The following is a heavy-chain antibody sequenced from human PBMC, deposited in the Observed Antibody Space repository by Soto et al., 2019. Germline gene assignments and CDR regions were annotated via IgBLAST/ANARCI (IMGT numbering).Heavy chain of an antibody. CDR3: ARGGPGGWFDP. D-gene: IGHD3-10*01. CDR1: GASIDTHY. V-gene: IGHV4-59*11. CDR2: SYFSGTT. Sequence: SAXTLSLTSTVSGASIDTHYWSCVRQPPSKGLECIGYSYFSGTTNYNPSLKSRVTISVDTSTNQFPLKLTSVTAADTAVYYCARGGPGGWFDPWGQGTLVTVSS. J-gene: IGHJ5*02.